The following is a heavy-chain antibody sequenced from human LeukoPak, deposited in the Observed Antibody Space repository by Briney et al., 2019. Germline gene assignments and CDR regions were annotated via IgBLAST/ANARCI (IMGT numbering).Heavy chain of an antibody. J-gene: IGHJ5*02. D-gene: IGHD1-26*01. Sequence: GSLRLSCAASGFTFSSYGTHWVRQAPGKGLEWVAVISYDGNNKYYADSVKGRFTISRDNSKNTLYLQMNSLRAEDTAVYYCAKGSTSAWNNWFDPWGQGTLVTVSS. V-gene: IGHV3-30*18. CDR3: AKGSTSAWNNWFDP. CDR1: GFTFSSYG. CDR2: ISYDGNNK.